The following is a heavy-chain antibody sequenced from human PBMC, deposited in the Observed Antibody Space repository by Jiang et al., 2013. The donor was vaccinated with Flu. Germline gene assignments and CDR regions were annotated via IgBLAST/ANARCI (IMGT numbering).Heavy chain of an antibody. D-gene: IGHD5-24*01. CDR1: GYIFTNYW. CDR3: AKHDPDPEQRAWGYMYYGMDV. V-gene: IGHV5-51*01. Sequence: SGPEVKKPGESLKISCEGSGYIFTNYWIGWVRQMPGKGLEWMGIIYPGDSDTKYNPSFQGQVTISADKSISTAYLQWSSLKASDTAIYYCAKHDPDPEQRAWGYMYYGMDVWGQGTTVTVSS. CDR2: IYPGDSDT. J-gene: IGHJ6*02.